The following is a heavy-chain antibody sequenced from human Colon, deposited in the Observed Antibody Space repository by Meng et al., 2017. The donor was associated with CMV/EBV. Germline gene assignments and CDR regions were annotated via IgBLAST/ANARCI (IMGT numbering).Heavy chain of an antibody. CDR3: ARPSDNGWYYFDS. J-gene: IGHJ4*02. V-gene: IGHV4-39*01. D-gene: IGHD6-19*01. Sequence: SETLSLTCTVSGGSISSSSHYWGWIRQPPGRGLEWIGSIHHSGNTYRNPSLWGRVSMSVDTSKNQFSLNLSSVTAADTSIYYCARPSDNGWYYFDSWGQGTLVTVSS. CDR1: GGSISSSSHY. CDR2: IHHSGNT.